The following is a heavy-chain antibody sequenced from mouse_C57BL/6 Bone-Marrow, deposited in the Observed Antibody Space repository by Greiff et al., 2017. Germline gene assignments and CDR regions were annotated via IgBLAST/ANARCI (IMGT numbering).Heavy chain of an antibody. V-gene: IGHV5-2*01. CDR2: INSDGGST. D-gene: IGHD2-2*01. Sequence: EVKLMESGGGLVQPGESLKLSCESNEYEFPSHDMSWVRTTPEKRLELVAAINSDGGSTYYPANMERRFIISRDNTKKTLYLQTSSLRSEDTALYNCARHGYGRGDYWGKGTSVTVSS. J-gene: IGHJ4*01. CDR1: EYEFPSHD. CDR3: ARHGYGRGDY.